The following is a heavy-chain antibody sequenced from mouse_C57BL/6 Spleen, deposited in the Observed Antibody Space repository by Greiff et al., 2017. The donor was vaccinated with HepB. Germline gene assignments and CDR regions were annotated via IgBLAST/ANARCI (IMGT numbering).Heavy chain of an antibody. Sequence: VKLQQSGPELVKPGASVKISCKASGYSFTDYNMNWVKQSNGKSLEWIGVINPNYGTTSYNQKFKGKATLTVDQSSSTAYMQLNSLTSEDSAVYYCARELTGTRSYAMDYWGQGTSVTVSS. CDR1: GYSFTDYN. CDR2: INPNYGTT. J-gene: IGHJ4*01. D-gene: IGHD4-1*01. CDR3: ARELTGTRSYAMDY. V-gene: IGHV1-39*01.